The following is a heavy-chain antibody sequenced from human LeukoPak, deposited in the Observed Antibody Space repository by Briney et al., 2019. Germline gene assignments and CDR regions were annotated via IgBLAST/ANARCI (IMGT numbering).Heavy chain of an antibody. CDR3: ARKIYSSGWYFDY. Sequence: SETLSLTCAVYGGSFSGYYWSWIRQPPGKGLEWIGYIYYTGSTNYHPSLKSRVTISVDTSKNQFSLKLSSVTAADTAVYYCARKIYSSGWYFDYWGQGTLVTVSS. J-gene: IGHJ4*02. V-gene: IGHV4-59*01. CDR2: IYYTGST. D-gene: IGHD6-19*01. CDR1: GGSFSGYY.